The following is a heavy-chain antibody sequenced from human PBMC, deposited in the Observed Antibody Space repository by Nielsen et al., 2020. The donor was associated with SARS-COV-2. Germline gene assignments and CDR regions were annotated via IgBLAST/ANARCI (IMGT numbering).Heavy chain of an antibody. D-gene: IGHD6-19*01. V-gene: IGHV4-39*01. CDR2: IYYSGST. Sequence: SETLSLTCTVSGGSISSSSYYWGWIRQPPGKGLEWIGSIYYSGSTYYNPSLKSRVTISVDTSKNQFSLKLSSVTAADTAVYHCARQESSGWYGFDYWGQGTLVTVSS. CDR1: GGSISSSSYY. J-gene: IGHJ4*02. CDR3: ARQESSGWYGFDY.